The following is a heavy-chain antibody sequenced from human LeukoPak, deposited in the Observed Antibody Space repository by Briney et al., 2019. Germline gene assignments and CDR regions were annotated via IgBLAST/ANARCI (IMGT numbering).Heavy chain of an antibody. Sequence: ASVKVSFKASGYTFTGYYVHWVRQAPGQGLEWMGWINPNSGGTNYAQKFQGWVTMTRDTSISTAYMELSRLRSDDTAVYYCARSGYCSSTSCFPSYYYYYGMDVWGQGTTVTVSS. J-gene: IGHJ6*02. CDR1: GYTFTGYY. CDR2: INPNSGGT. CDR3: ARSGYCSSTSCFPSYYYYYGMDV. D-gene: IGHD2-2*01. V-gene: IGHV1-2*04.